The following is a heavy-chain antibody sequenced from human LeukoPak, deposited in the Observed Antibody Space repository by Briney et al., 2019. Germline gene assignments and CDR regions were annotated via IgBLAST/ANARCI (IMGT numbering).Heavy chain of an antibody. D-gene: IGHD3-22*01. CDR3: AKDWDPGYYDSSGSYPDY. J-gene: IGHJ4*02. CDR1: GFTLISFG. CDR2: ISYDGSNK. V-gene: IGHV3-30*18. Sequence: GRSLRLSCAASGFTLISFGMHWVRQAPGKGLEWVALISYDGSNKYYADSVKGRFTISRDNSKNTLYLQMNSLRAEDAAVYYCAKDWDPGYYDSSGSYPDYGGQGTLVTVSS.